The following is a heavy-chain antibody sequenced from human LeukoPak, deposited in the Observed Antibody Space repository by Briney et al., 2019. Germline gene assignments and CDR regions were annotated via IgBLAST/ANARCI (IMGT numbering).Heavy chain of an antibody. D-gene: IGHD2/OR15-2a*01. V-gene: IGHV3-48*01. CDR2: ISSGSSTI. J-gene: IGHJ4*02. CDR3: AREPGSTFDFDY. CDR1: GFTFSSYS. Sequence: GGSLRLSCAASGFTFSSYSMNWVRQAPGKGLEWVSYISSGSSTIYYADSVKGRFTISRDNAKNSLYLQMNSLRAEDTAVYYCAREPGSTFDFDYWGQGTLVTVSS.